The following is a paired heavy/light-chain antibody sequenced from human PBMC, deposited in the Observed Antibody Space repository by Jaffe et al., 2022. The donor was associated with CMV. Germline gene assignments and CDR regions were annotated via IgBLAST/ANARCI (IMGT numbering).Light chain of an antibody. CDR3: QQRSNWPPPT. Sequence: EIVLTQSPATLSLSPGERATLSCRASQSVSSYLAWYQQKPGQAPRLLIYDASNRATGIPARFSGSGSGTDFTLTISSLEPEDFAVYYCQQRSNWPPPTFGQGTRLEIK. CDR1: QSVSSY. J-gene: IGKJ5*01. CDR2: DAS. V-gene: IGKV3-11*01.
Heavy chain of an antibody. CDR2: ISSSSSYT. D-gene: IGHD2-2*01. Sequence: QVQLVESGGGLVKPGGSLRLSCAASGFTFSDYYMSWIRQAPGKGLEWVSYISSSSSYTNYADSVKGRFTISRDNAKNSLYLQMNSLRAEDTAVYYCASIVVVPAAIRDMDVWGKGTTVTVSS. CDR1: GFTFSDYY. CDR3: ASIVVVPAAIRDMDV. J-gene: IGHJ6*03. V-gene: IGHV3-11*06.